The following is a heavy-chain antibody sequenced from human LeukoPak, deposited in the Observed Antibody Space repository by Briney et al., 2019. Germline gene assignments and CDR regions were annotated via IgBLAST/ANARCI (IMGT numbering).Heavy chain of an antibody. V-gene: IGHV1-69*06. Sequence: SVKVSCKASGGTFSSYAISWVRQSPGQGLEWMGGIIPIFGTANYAQKFQGRVTITADKSTSIAYMELRRLRSDDTAVYYCARSDSSGYGDYWGQGTLVTVSS. D-gene: IGHD3-22*01. CDR3: ARSDSSGYGDY. CDR2: IIPIFGTA. J-gene: IGHJ4*02. CDR1: GGTFSSYA.